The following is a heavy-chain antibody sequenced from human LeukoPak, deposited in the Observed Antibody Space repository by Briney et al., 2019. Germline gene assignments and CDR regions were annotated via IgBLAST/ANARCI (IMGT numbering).Heavy chain of an antibody. CDR3: ARETAYCGGGDCYAYFDY. CDR2: IIPIFGTA. D-gene: IGHD2-21*02. CDR1: GGTFSSYA. Sequence: GSSVKVSCKASGGTFSSYAISWVRQAPGQGLEWMGGIIPIFGTANYAQEFQGRVTITADKSTSTAYMELSSLRSEDTAVYYCARETAYCGGGDCYAYFDYWGQGTLVTVSS. J-gene: IGHJ4*02. V-gene: IGHV1-69*06.